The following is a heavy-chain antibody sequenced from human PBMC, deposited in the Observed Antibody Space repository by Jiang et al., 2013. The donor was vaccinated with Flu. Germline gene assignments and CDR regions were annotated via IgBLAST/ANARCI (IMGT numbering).Heavy chain of an antibody. Sequence: LLKPSETLSLTCAVYGGSFSGYYWSWIRQPPGKGLEWIGEINHSGSTNYNPSLKSRVTISVDTSKNQFSLKLSSVTAADTAVYYCARDFGGNDYGDQTDYWGQGTLVTVSS. CDR3: ARDFGGNDYGDQTDY. J-gene: IGHJ4*02. CDR1: GGSFSGYY. V-gene: IGHV4-34*01. CDR2: INHSGST. D-gene: IGHD4-17*01.